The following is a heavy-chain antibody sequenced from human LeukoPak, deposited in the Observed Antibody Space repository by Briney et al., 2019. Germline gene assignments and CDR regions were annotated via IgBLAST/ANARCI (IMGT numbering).Heavy chain of an antibody. D-gene: IGHD5-18*01. J-gene: IGHJ5*02. Sequence: PSETLSLTCTVSGGSISSYYWSWIRQPPGKGLEWIGYIYYSGSTNYNPSLKSRVTISVDTSKNQFSLKLSSVTAADTAVYYCAREAGHVDTASNWFDPWGQGTLVTVSS. CDR1: GGSISSYY. CDR3: AREAGHVDTASNWFDP. V-gene: IGHV4-59*01. CDR2: IYYSGST.